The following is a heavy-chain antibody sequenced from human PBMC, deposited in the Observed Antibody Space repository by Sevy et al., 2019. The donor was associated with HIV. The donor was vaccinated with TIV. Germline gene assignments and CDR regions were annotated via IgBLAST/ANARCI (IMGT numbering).Heavy chain of an antibody. Sequence: GGSLRLSCTASGFTFGDYAMSWFRQAPGKGLEWVGFIRSKAYGGTTEYAASVKGRFTISRDDSKSIAYIQMNSMKTEETAVYYCNRDKVPYYYDSSGYPGAFDIWGQGTMVTVSS. D-gene: IGHD3-22*01. CDR2: IRSKAYGGTT. V-gene: IGHV3-49*03. CDR1: GFTFGDYA. CDR3: NRDKVPYYYDSSGYPGAFDI. J-gene: IGHJ3*02.